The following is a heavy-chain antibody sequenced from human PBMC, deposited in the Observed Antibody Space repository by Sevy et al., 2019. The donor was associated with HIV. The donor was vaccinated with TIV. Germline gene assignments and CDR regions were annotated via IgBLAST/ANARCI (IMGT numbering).Heavy chain of an antibody. V-gene: IGHV3-23*01. D-gene: IGHD1-26*01. J-gene: IGHJ3*02. Sequence: GGSLRLSCAASGFTFSSYAMSWVRQAPGKGLEWVSAISGRGGSTYYADSVKGWFNISRDNSKNTLYLQMNSLRAEDTAVYYCAKEGSGSYYDRDAFDIWGQGTMVTVSS. CDR1: GFTFSSYA. CDR3: AKEGSGSYYDRDAFDI. CDR2: ISGRGGST.